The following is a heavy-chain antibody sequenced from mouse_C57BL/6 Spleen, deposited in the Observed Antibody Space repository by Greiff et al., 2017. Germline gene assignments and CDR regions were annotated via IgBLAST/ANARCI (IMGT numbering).Heavy chain of an antibody. CDR2: IRSKSNNYAT. J-gene: IGHJ1*03. CDR3: VRHTWNHEGYFDV. CDR1: GFSFNTYA. V-gene: IGHV10-1*01. Sequence: EVQVVESGGGLVQPKGSLKLSCAASGFSFNTYAMNWVRQAPGKGLEWVARIRSKSNNYATYYADSVKDRFTISRDDSESMLYLQMNNLKTEDTAMYYCVRHTWNHEGYFDVWGTGTTVTVSS.